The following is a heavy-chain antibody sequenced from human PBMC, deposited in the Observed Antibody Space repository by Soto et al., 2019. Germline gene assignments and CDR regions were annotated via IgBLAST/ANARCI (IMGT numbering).Heavy chain of an antibody. J-gene: IGHJ6*02. CDR3: ASEGVAPYYYYGMDV. CDR1: GYTFTRSG. V-gene: IGHV1-18*01. D-gene: IGHD5-12*01. Sequence: QVQLVQSGAEVKKPGASVKVSCKASGYTFTRSGISLVRQAPGQGLEWMGWISTYNGDTNYAQTFQGRVTMTTDTSTSTVYMELRSLRSDDTAVYYCASEGVAPYYYYGMDVWGQGTPVTVSS. CDR2: ISTYNGDT.